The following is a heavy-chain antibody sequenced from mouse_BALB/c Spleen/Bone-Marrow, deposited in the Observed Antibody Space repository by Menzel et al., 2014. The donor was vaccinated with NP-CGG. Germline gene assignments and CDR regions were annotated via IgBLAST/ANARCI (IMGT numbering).Heavy chain of an antibody. CDR3: AGLLRGDYAMDY. CDR1: GYTFTSYD. V-gene: IGHV1S56*01. CDR2: IYPGDGST. D-gene: IGHD2-3*01. Sequence: VQGVESGPELVKPGALVKISCKASGYTFTSYDINWVKQRPGQGLEWIGRIYPGDGSTKYNEKFKGKATLTADKSSSTAYMQLSSLTSEDSAVYFCAGLLRGDYAMDYWGQGTSVTVSS. J-gene: IGHJ4*01.